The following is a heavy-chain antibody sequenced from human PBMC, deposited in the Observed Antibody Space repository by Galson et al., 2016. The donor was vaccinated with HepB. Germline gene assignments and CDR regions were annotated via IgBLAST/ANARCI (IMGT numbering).Heavy chain of an antibody. Sequence: SLRLSCAASGFTFGDHAMSWFRQAPGKGLEWVGLIRSKAYSGKTEYAASVKGRFTISRDDSNSIAYLQMNSLKTEDTAVYYCSRISGYTYGHDFDYWGQGNLVTVSS. CDR1: GFTFGDHA. CDR3: SRISGYTYGHDFDY. J-gene: IGHJ4*02. CDR2: IRSKAYSGKT. D-gene: IGHD5-18*01. V-gene: IGHV3-49*03.